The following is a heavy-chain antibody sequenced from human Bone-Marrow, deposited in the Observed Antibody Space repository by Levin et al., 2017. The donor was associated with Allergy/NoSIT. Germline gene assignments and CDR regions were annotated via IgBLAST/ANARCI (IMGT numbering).Heavy chain of an antibody. CDR1: GGSVTSDTYY. Sequence: RSSETLSLTCTVSGGSVTSDTYYWSWIRQPPGKGLEWIGYVYYTGSTNYNPSLKSRVTISLDTSKNQFSLKMNSVTAADTAIYYCARALGYSYSFGPFGDYWGQGTLVTVSS. J-gene: IGHJ4*02. CDR2: VYYTGST. CDR3: ARALGYSYSFGPFGDY. V-gene: IGHV4-61*01. D-gene: IGHD5-18*01.